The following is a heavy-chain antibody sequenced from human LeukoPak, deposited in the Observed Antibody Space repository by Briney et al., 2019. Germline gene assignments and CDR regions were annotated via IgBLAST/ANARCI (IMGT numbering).Heavy chain of an antibody. CDR1: GFTFSDYY. D-gene: IGHD3-3*01. Sequence: PGGSLRLSCAASGFTFSDYYMSWIRQAPGKGLEWVSYISSSGSTIYYADSVKGRFTISRDNAKNSLYLQMNSLRAEDTAVYYCARDLEFDFWSGYWRPESSGMDVWGQGTTVTVS. J-gene: IGHJ6*02. CDR2: ISSSGSTI. V-gene: IGHV3-11*01. CDR3: ARDLEFDFWSGYWRPESSGMDV.